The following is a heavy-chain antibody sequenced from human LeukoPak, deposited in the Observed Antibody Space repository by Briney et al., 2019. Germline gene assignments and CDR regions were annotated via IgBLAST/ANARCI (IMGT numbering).Heavy chain of an antibody. CDR2: IRYDGSNK. CDR1: GFTFSSYG. J-gene: IGHJ5*02. Sequence: GGSLRLSCAASGFTFSSYGMHWVRQAPGKGLEWVAFIRYDGSNKYYADSVKGRFTISRDNSKNALYLQMNSLRTEDTAVYYCARGDKQLVFNRNKGGFDPWGQGTLVTVSS. CDR3: ARGDKQLVFNRNKGGFDP. D-gene: IGHD6-13*01. V-gene: IGHV3-30*02.